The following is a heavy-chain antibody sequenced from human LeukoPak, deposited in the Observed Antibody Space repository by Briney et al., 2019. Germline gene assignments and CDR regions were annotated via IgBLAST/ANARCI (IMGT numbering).Heavy chain of an antibody. CDR1: GFTFSDYN. V-gene: IGHV3-11*01. Sequence: NPGGSLRLSCAASGFTFSDYNMRWIRQAPGKGLEWVSSISRSGSTKYYADSVKGRFTISRDNAKNSLFLQMNSLRAEDTAVYYCAKDDDWGRYKHWGQGTLVTVSS. J-gene: IGHJ1*01. CDR3: AKDDDWGRYKH. CDR2: ISRSGSTK. D-gene: IGHD3-16*01.